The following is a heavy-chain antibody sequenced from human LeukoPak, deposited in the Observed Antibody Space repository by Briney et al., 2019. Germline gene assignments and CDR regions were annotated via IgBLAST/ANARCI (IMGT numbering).Heavy chain of an antibody. CDR3: ARPQAVAGTFDY. J-gene: IGHJ4*02. CDR2: IYYSGST. V-gene: IGHV4-39*01. Sequence: SETLSLTCAVYGGSFSGYYWGWLRQPPGKGLEWLGSIYYSGSTYYNPSLKSRVTISVDTSKNQFSLKLSSVTAADTAVYYCARPQAVAGTFDYWGQGTLVTVSS. D-gene: IGHD6-19*01. CDR1: GGSFSGYY.